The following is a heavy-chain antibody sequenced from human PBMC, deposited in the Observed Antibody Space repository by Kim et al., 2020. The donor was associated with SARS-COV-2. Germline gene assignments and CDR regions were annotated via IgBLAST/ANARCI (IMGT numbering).Heavy chain of an antibody. V-gene: IGHV3-23*01. J-gene: IGHJ4*02. Sequence: DSVRCRFTISRDNSKNTLFLQMDSLRVDDTAVYYCAKDLLYVPGRGYFDSWGQGVVVTVSS. D-gene: IGHD3-10*01. CDR3: AKDLLYVPGRGYFDS.